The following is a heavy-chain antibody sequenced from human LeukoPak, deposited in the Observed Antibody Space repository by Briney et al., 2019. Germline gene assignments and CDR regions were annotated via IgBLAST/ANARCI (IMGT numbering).Heavy chain of an antibody. V-gene: IGHV4-4*07. Sequence: PSETLSLTCTVSGGSISSYYWSWIRQPAGKGLEWIGRIYTSGSTNYNPSLKSRVTMSVDTSKNQFSLKLSSVTAADTAVYYCARARAVAGPYYFDYWGQGTLVTVSS. D-gene: IGHD6-19*01. CDR2: IYTSGST. CDR1: GGSISSYY. CDR3: ARARAVAGPYYFDY. J-gene: IGHJ4*02.